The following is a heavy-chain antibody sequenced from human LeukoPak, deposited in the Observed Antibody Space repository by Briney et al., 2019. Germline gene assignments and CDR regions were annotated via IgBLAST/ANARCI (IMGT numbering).Heavy chain of an antibody. CDR3: ARDQEGFDY. Sequence: ASVKVSCKASGYTFTNNYLHWVGQAPGQGLEWMGMIYPRDGSTSYAQNFQGRVTVTRGTSTTTVHMELRGLRSEDTAVYYCARDQEGFDYWGQGTVVTVSS. CDR2: IYPRDGST. V-gene: IGHV1-46*01. J-gene: IGHJ4*02. CDR1: GYTFTNNY.